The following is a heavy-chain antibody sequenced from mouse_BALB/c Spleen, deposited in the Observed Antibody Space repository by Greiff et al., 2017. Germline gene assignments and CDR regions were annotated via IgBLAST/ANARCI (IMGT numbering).Heavy chain of an antibody. Sequence: QVQLQQSGAELVRPGTSVKISCKASGYTFTNYWLGWVKQRPGHGLEWIGDIYPGGGYTNYNEKFKGKATLTADTSSITAYMQLSSLTSEDSAVYFCARSGGNYAWFAYWGQGTLVTVSA. CDR3: ARSGGNYAWFAY. CDR1: GYTFTNYW. V-gene: IGHV1-63*02. J-gene: IGHJ3*01. CDR2: IYPGGGYT. D-gene: IGHD2-1*01.